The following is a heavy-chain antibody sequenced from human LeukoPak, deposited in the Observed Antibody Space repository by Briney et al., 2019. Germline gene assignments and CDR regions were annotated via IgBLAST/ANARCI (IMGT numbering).Heavy chain of an antibody. D-gene: IGHD5-24*01. V-gene: IGHV6-1*01. J-gene: IGHJ4*02. CDR1: GDSVSSNSAA. Sequence: SQTLSLTCAISGDSVSSNSAAWNWIRQSPSRGLEWLGSTYYRSKLYNDYAVSVKSRITINPDTSKNQFSLQLNSVTPEDTAVYYCARDQGATPHGEFGYWGQGTLVTVSS. CDR2: TYYRSKLYN. CDR3: ARDQGATPHGEFGY.